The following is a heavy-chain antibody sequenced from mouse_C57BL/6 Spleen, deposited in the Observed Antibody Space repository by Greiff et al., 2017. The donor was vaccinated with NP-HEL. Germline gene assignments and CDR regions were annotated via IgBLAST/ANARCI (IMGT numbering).Heavy chain of an antibody. CDR2: IDPSDSYT. Sequence: VQLQQPGAELVKPGASVKLSCKASGYTFTSYWMQWVKQRPGQGLEWIGEIDPSDSYTNYNQKFKGKATLTVDTSSSTAYMQLSSLTSEDSAVYYCARRYYGSSSYWGQGTTLTVSS. D-gene: IGHD1-1*01. J-gene: IGHJ2*01. V-gene: IGHV1-50*01. CDR3: ARRYYGSSSY. CDR1: GYTFTSYW.